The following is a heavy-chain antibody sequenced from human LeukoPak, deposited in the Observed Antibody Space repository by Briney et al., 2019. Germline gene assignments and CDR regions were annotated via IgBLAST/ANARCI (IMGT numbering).Heavy chain of an antibody. CDR1: GFTFSSYA. V-gene: IGHV3-30-3*01. D-gene: IGHD1-26*01. J-gene: IGHJ4*02. Sequence: GGSLRLSCAASGFTFSSYAMHWVRQAPGKGLEWVAVISYDGSNKYYADSVKGRFTISRDNSKNTLYLQMNSLRAEDTAVYYCARDSVGATNYFDFWGQGTLVTVSS. CDR3: ARDSVGATNYFDF. CDR2: ISYDGSNK.